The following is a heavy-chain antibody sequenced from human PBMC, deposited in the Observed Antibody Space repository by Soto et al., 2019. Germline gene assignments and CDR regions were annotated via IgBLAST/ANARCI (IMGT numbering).Heavy chain of an antibody. J-gene: IGHJ4*02. V-gene: IGHV2-5*02. CDR1: GFSFTTTRIG. CDR2: IYWDGES. D-gene: IGHD1-1*01. CDR3: AHRDSTGTTTYFDS. Sequence: YVPTLVNTAENLKLTCTFSGFSFTTTRIGFGWNSQPPGKALEWLAIIYWDGESRYNPLLRRRLTLTEDTSKNQVVLTMTNMDPKDTATYYCAHRDSTGTTTYFDSWGQGSPVTYPQ.